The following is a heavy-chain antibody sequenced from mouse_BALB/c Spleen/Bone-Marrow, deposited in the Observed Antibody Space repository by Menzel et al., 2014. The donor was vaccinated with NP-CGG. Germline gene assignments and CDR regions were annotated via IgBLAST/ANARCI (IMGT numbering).Heavy chain of an antibody. Sequence: QVQLKESGAELVRPGSSVKISCKASGYVFSSYWMNWVKQRPGQGLEWIGQIYPGDGDTNYNGKFKGKATLTADKSSSTAYIQLSSLTSEDSAVYFCARMGDYSYYFDYWGQGTTLTVSS. J-gene: IGHJ2*01. CDR2: IYPGDGDT. CDR3: ARMGDYSYYFDY. V-gene: IGHV1-80*01. D-gene: IGHD1-1*01. CDR1: GYVFSSYW.